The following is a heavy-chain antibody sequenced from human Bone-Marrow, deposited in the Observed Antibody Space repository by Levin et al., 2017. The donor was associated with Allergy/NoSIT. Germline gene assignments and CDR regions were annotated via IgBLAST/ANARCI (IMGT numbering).Heavy chain of an antibody. CDR1: GFTFEDLA. Sequence: HTGGSLRLSCTASGFTFEDLAMHWVRQPPGRGLEWVSGITWNSGSIGYADSVKGRFTITRDNANNVFYLQMNSLTPEDTALYYCAKASLWGQGTQVTVSS. CDR2: ITWNSGSI. J-gene: IGHJ4*02. V-gene: IGHV3-9*01. CDR3: AKASL.